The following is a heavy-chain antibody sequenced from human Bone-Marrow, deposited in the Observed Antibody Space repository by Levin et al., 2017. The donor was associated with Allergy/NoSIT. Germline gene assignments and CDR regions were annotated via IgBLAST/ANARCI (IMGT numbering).Heavy chain of an antibody. CDR3: AREGGDDYSWFADY. Sequence: PGGSLRLSCAASGFTFSSYGMHWVRQAPGKGLEWVAVIWYDGSNKYYADSVKGRFTISRDNSKNTLYLQMNSLRAEDTAVYYCAREGGDDYSWFADYWGQGTLVTVSS. J-gene: IGHJ4*02. CDR2: IWYDGSNK. D-gene: IGHD4-11*01. CDR1: GFTFSSYG. V-gene: IGHV3-33*01.